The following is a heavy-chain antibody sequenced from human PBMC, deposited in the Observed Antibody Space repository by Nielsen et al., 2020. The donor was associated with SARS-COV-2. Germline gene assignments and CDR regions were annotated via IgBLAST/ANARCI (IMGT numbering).Heavy chain of an antibody. Sequence: GESLKISCVVSGFNFRGYWMTWVRQAPGKGLEWVGNIKLDGSEKYYVDSVKGRFTISRDNARNTLYLQMNSLRVEDTAVYYCARHGRDCSGDRCYLFNYGMDLWGQGTTVTVSS. CDR1: GFNFRGYW. CDR3: ARHGRDCSGDRCYLFNYGMDL. J-gene: IGHJ6*02. D-gene: IGHD2-15*01. V-gene: IGHV3-7*01. CDR2: IKLDGSEK.